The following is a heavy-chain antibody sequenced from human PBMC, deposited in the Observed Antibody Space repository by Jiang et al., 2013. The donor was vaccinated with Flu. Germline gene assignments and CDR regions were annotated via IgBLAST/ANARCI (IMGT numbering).Heavy chain of an antibody. CDR1: GGSISSSSYY. D-gene: IGHD3-22*01. CDR2: IYYSGST. Sequence: GSGLVKPSETLSLTCTVSGGSISSSSYYWGWIRQPPGKGLEWIGSIYYSGSTYYNPSLKSRVTISVDTSKNQFSLKLSSVTAADTAVYYCARHIAGHYYDSSGYYYVYAFDIWGQGQWSPSLQ. CDR3: ARHIAGHYYDSSGYYYVYAFDI. V-gene: IGHV4-39*01. J-gene: IGHJ3*02.